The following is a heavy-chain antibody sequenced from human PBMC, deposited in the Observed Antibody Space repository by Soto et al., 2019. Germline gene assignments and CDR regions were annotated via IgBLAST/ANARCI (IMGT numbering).Heavy chain of an antibody. V-gene: IGHV1-18*01. CDR3: AREMGYCSSTSCYVGWFDP. CDR1: GYTFTSYG. J-gene: IGHJ5*02. D-gene: IGHD2-2*01. CDR2: ISAYNGNT. Sequence: GASVKVSCKASGYTFTSYGISWVRQAPGQGLEWMGWISAYNGNTNYAQKLQGRVTMTTDTSTSTAYMELRSLRSDDTAVYYCAREMGYCSSTSCYVGWFDPWGQGTLVTVSS.